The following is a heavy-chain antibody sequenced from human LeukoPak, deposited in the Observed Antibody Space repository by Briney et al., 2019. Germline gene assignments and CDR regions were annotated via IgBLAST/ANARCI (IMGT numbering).Heavy chain of an antibody. CDR3: ARVAYDFWSGQYYFDY. D-gene: IGHD3-3*01. V-gene: IGHV3-23*01. CDR2: ISGSGGST. J-gene: IGHJ4*02. Sequence: QPGGSLRLSCAASGFTFSSYAMSWVRQAPGKGLEWVSAISGSGGSTYYADSVKGRFTISRDNSKNTLYLQMNSLRAEDTAVYYCARVAYDFWSGQYYFDYWGQGTLVTVSS. CDR1: GFTFSSYA.